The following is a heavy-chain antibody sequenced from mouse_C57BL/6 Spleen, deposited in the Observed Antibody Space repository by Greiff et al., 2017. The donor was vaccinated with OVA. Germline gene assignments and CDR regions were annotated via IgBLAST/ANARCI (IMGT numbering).Heavy chain of an antibody. D-gene: IGHD2-3*01. Sequence: QVHVKQPGAELVKPGASVKMSCKASGYTFTSYWITWVKQRPGQGLEWIGDIYPGSGRTTYNEKFKSQATLPVATSYRTAYMQLSRLTSEDSAVYYCAIYDCYYESSYYLDYWGQGTTLTVSS. V-gene: IGHV1-55*01. CDR2: IYPGSGRT. J-gene: IGHJ2*01. CDR1: GYTFTSYW. CDR3: AIYDCYYESSYYLDY.